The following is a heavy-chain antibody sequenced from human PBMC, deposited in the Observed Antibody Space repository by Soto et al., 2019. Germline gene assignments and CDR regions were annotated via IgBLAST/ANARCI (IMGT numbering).Heavy chain of an antibody. Sequence: PSETLSLTCTVSGGSISSSGYYWTWIRQHPGRGLEWIGYVYFSGSTYYNPSLKSRVSMSVDTTKNQFSLRLNSVTAADTALYYCARGRDLTTRWFDPWGQGTLVTVSS. V-gene: IGHV4-31*03. D-gene: IGHD4-4*01. CDR3: ARGRDLTTRWFDP. CDR2: VYFSGST. J-gene: IGHJ5*02. CDR1: GGSISSSGYY.